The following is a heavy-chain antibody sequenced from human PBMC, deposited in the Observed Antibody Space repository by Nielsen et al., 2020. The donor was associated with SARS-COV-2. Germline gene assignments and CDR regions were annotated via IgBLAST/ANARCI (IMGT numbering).Heavy chain of an antibody. CDR2: ITHGGTT. CDR3: VRAPDYDVLTGYYPDGFDV. Sequence: PGKGLEWIGEITHGGTTNYNPSLKSRVTMSVDTSKNQFSLKLSSVTAADTAVYYCVRAPDYDVLTGYYPDGFDVWGRGTMVTVSS. V-gene: IGHV4-34*01. J-gene: IGHJ3*01. D-gene: IGHD3-9*01.